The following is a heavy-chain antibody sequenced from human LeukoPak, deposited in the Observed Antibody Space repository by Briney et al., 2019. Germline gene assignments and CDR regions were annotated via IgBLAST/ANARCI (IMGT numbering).Heavy chain of an antibody. Sequence: ASVKVSCKASGGTFSSYAISWVRQAPGQGLEWMGIINPSGGSTSYAQKFQGRVTMTRDTSTSTVYMELSSLRPEDTAVYYCATGSHDYWGQGTLVTVSS. CDR3: ATGSHDY. CDR2: INPSGGST. J-gene: IGHJ4*02. V-gene: IGHV1-46*01. CDR1: GGTFSSYA. D-gene: IGHD6-6*01.